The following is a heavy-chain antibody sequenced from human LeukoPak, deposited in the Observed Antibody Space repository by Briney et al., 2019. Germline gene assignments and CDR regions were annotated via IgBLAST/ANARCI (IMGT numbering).Heavy chain of an antibody. V-gene: IGHV3-30*18. CDR3: AKDYRPHDFWSGLVDY. CDR2: ISYDGSNK. D-gene: IGHD3-3*01. J-gene: IGHJ4*02. CDR1: GFTFSNYD. Sequence: PGGSLRLSCAASGFTFSNYDMHWVCQAPGKGLEWVTLISYDGSNKYYADSVKGRFTISRDNSKNTLYLQMNSLRAEDTAVYYCAKDYRPHDFWSGLVDYWGQGTLVTVSS.